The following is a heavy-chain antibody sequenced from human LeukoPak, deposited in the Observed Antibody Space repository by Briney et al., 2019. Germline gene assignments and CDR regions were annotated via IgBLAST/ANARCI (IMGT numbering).Heavy chain of an antibody. CDR3: TREMATITGY. CDR2: IRSKAYGGTT. CDR1: GFTFGDFA. D-gene: IGHD5-24*01. J-gene: IGHJ4*02. V-gene: IGHV3-49*04. Sequence: RSRRPSSPPAGFTFGDFAMSWDRQAPREGLEWVGFIRSKAYGGTTEYAASVKGRFTISRDDSKSIAYLQMNSLKTEDTAVYYCTREMATITGYWGQGTLVTVSS.